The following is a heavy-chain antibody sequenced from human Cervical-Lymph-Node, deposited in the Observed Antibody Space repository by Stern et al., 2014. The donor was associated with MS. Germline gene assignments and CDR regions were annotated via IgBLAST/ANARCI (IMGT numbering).Heavy chain of an antibody. Sequence: VPLVESGAEVQKPGSSVKVSCRASGGTFRSSDISWVRQAHGHGLDWMGGIIPIIGTANYAQKYQGRVTITADESTSTAYMELSSLRSEDTAIYYCALGGFGHYFEYWGQGTLVTVSS. J-gene: IGHJ4*02. CDR3: ALGGFGHYFEY. V-gene: IGHV1-69*01. D-gene: IGHD3-10*01. CDR1: GGTFRSSD. CDR2: IIPIIGTA.